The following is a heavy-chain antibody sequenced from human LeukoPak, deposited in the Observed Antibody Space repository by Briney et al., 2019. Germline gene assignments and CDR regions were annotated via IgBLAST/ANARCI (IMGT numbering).Heavy chain of an antibody. V-gene: IGHV3-23*01. D-gene: IGHD3-3*01. Sequence: GGSLSLPCAASGLPFSSYAMRGVRQAPGKGLEWVSAFCGSGGSTYYADSVKGRFTISRDNSKNTLYLQMNSLRAEDTAVYYCAKDTERLTIFGVVSAYGMDVWGQGTTVTVSS. CDR2: FCGSGGST. CDR3: AKDTERLTIFGVVSAYGMDV. J-gene: IGHJ6*02. CDR1: GLPFSSYA.